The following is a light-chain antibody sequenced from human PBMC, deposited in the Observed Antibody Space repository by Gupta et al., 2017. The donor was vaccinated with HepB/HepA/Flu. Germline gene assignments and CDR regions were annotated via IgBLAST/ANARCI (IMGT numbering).Light chain of an antibody. CDR3: MQALQTPPFT. CDR2: LGS. V-gene: IGKV2-28*01. J-gene: IGKJ3*01. Sequence: DIVITQSPLSLPVTPGEPASISCRSSQSLLHSNGYNYLDWYLQKPGQSPQLLIYLGSNRASGVPDKFSGSGSGTDFTLKISRVEAEDVGVYYCMQALQTPPFTFGPGTKVEIK. CDR1: QSLLHSNGYNY.